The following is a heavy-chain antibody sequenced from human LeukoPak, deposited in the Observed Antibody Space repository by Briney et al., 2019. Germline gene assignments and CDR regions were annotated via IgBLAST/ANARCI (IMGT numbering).Heavy chain of an antibody. CDR3: ARDTKRRSAFDI. CDR2: ISSSGSTI. Sequence: PGGSLRLSCAASGFTFSDYYMSWIRQAPGKGLEWVSYISSSGSTIYYADSVKGRFTISRDNAKNTLYLQMNSLRAEDTTVYYCARDTKRRSAFDIWGQGTMVTVSS. V-gene: IGHV3-11*04. D-gene: IGHD1-1*01. CDR1: GFTFSDYY. J-gene: IGHJ3*02.